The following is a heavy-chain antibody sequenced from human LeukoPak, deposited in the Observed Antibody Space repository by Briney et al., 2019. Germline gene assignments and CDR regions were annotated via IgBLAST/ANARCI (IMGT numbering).Heavy chain of an antibody. V-gene: IGHV4-59*01. Sequence: PSETLSLTCTVSGGXISSYYCSWIRQPPGKGLEWIGYIYYSGSTNYNPSLKSRATISVDTSKNQFSLKLSSVTAADTAVYYCARTLGLSRGYSYDRWGQGTLVTVSS. CDR1: GGXISSYY. J-gene: IGHJ5*02. D-gene: IGHD5-18*01. CDR2: IYYSGST. CDR3: ARTLGLSRGYSYDR.